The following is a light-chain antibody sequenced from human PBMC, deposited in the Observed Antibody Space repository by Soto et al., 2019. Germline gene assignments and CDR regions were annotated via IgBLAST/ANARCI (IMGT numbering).Light chain of an antibody. Sequence: IGVTQSPSTLSVSPGERATLSCRASQSVSSYLAWYQQIPGQAPRLLIYGASTRATGIPARFSGSGSGTEFTLTISSLQSEDFAVYYCQQYNKWPPSTFGQGTKVDIK. CDR1: QSVSSY. CDR3: QQYNKWPPST. J-gene: IGKJ1*01. CDR2: GAS. V-gene: IGKV3-15*01.